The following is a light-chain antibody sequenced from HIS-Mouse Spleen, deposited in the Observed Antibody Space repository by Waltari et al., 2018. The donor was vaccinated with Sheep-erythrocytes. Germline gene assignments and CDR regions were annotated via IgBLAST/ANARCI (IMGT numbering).Light chain of an antibody. CDR2: DVS. CDR3: CSYAGSYNHV. V-gene: IGLV2-11*01. J-gene: IGLJ1*01. CDR1: SSNFGCYNY. Sequence: QSALTQPRPVFGSPGPSVTISCTGTSSNFGCYNYFSWYQQHPGKAPKLMIYDVSKRPSGVPDRFSGSKSGNTASLTISGLQAEDEADYYCCSYAGSYNHVFATGTKVTVL.